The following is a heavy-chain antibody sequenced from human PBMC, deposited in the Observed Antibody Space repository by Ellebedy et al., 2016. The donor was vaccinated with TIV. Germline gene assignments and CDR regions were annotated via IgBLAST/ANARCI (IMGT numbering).Heavy chain of an antibody. CDR2: IYPGDSDT. D-gene: IGHD3-10*01. Sequence: GESLKISCQASGYSFTNYCIGWVRQMPGKALEWMGIIYPGDSDTRYSPSFEGQVTISVDKSISTAYLQWNSLKASDTATYYCARRMVRGGIRYAMDVWGQGTTVTVSS. J-gene: IGHJ6*02. CDR1: GYSFTNYC. CDR3: ARRMVRGGIRYAMDV. V-gene: IGHV5-51*01.